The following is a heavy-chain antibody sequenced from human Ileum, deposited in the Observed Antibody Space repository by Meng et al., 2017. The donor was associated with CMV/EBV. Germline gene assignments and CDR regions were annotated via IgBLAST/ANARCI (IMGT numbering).Heavy chain of an antibody. D-gene: IGHD3-10*01. Sequence: GGSLRLSCAASGFTFSDSAVHWVRQASGKGLEWVSRIRSKGNDYATGYAASVKGRFIISRDDSENTAYLQMNGLKTDDTAVYYCTRLSEDPVRGVIQAFDYWGQGAVDTVSS. CDR3: TRLSEDPVRGVIQAFDY. V-gene: IGHV3-73*01. CDR2: IRSKGNDYAT. CDR1: GFTFSDSA. J-gene: IGHJ4*02.